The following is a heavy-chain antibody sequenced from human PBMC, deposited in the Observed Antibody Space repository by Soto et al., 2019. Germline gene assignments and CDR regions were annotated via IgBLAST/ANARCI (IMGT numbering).Heavy chain of an antibody. CDR1: GGSMTSYY. Sequence: QVQLQESGPGLVKPSETLLLTCTVSGGSMTSYYWSWIRQPPGKGLEWIGFIYYTGNTKYNPSLKSRVTISIDTSKSLFSLKLNSVTAADTAVYYCARRIIALEIFDFWGPGTVVTVSS. V-gene: IGHV4-59*08. J-gene: IGHJ4*02. D-gene: IGHD3-10*01. CDR2: IYYTGNT. CDR3: ARRIIALEIFDF.